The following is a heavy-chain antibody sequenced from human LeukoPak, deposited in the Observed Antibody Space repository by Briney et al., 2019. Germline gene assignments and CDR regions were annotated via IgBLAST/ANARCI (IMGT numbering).Heavy chain of an antibody. CDR3: ARDSYYDSSGTDAFDI. CDR2: ISSSSSSYI. D-gene: IGHD3-22*01. Sequence: GGSLRLSCAASGFTFSSYSMNWVRQAPGKGLEWVSSISSSSSSYIYYADSVKGRFTISRDNAKNSLYLQMNSLRAEDTAVYYCARDSYYDSSGTDAFDIWGQGTMVTVSS. J-gene: IGHJ3*02. CDR1: GFTFSSYS. V-gene: IGHV3-21*01.